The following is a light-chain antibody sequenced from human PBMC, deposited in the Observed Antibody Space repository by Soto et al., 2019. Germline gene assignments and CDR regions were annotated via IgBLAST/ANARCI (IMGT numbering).Light chain of an antibody. V-gene: IGLV2-23*01. CDR1: SSDVGSYNL. Sequence: QSALTQPASVSGSPGQSITISCTGTSSDVGSYNLVSWYQQHQGKAPKLMIYEGSKRPSGGSNHFSGSKSGNTACLTISGLQAEDEADYYCCSYAGSSTLVFGTGTKVTVL. J-gene: IGLJ1*01. CDR3: CSYAGSSTLV. CDR2: EGS.